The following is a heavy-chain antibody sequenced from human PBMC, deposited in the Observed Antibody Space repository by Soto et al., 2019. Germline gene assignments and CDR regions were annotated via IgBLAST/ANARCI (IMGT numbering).Heavy chain of an antibody. CDR2: IYYSGST. Sequence: SETLSLTCTVSGGSISSYYWSWIRQPPGKGLEWIGYIYYSGSTNYNPSLKSRVTISVDTSKNQFSRKLSSVTAADTAVYYCAGGRSSWYFLGYWGQGTLVTVSS. CDR3: AGGRSSWYFLGY. J-gene: IGHJ4*02. D-gene: IGHD6-13*01. V-gene: IGHV4-59*01. CDR1: GGSISSYY.